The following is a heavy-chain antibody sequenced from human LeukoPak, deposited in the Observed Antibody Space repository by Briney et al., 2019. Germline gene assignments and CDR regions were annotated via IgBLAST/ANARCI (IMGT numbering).Heavy chain of an antibody. CDR2: MNPVSGNA. CDR1: GYTFTSYG. CDR3: ARAPMGTAALY. Sequence: GASVKVSCKASGYTFTSYGIKWVRQAPGQGLEWMGWMNPVSGNAGSAQKFQGRVTLTGDTSISTAYMELSSLRSDDTAVYYCARAPMGTAALYWGQGTLVTVSS. J-gene: IGHJ4*02. D-gene: IGHD2-2*01. V-gene: IGHV1-8*01.